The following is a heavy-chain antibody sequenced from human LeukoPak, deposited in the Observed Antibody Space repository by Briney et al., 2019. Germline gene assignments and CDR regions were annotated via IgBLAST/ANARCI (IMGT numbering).Heavy chain of an antibody. Sequence: GPSVKVSCKASGYTFTGYYLHWVRQAPGQGLEWMGWINPNSGGTNYAQKFQGRVTMTRDTPISTAYMELSRLKSDDTAVYYCARGQLEIDSSGTFDYWGQGTLVTVSP. J-gene: IGHJ4*02. CDR3: ARGQLEIDSSGTFDY. D-gene: IGHD6-19*01. V-gene: IGHV1-2*02. CDR2: INPNSGGT. CDR1: GYTFTGYY.